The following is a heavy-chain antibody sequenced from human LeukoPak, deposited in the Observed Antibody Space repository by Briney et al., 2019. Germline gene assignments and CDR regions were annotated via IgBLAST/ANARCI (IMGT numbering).Heavy chain of an antibody. CDR2: IRYDGSNK. CDR1: GFTFSSYG. V-gene: IGHV3-30*02. D-gene: IGHD1-14*01. CDR3: ARATTRHHWFDP. J-gene: IGHJ5*02. Sequence: GGSLRLSCAASGFTFSSYGMHWVRQAPGKGLEWVAFIRYDGSNKYYADSVKGRFTISRDNSKNTLYLQMNSLRAEDTAVYYCARATTRHHWFDPWGQGTLVTVSS.